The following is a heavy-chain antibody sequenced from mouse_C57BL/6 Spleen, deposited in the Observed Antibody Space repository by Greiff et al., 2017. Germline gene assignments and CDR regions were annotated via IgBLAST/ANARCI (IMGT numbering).Heavy chain of an antibody. Sequence: EVKLMESGGGLVKPGGSLKLSCEASGFTFSDYGMHWVRQAPEKGLEWVAYISSGGSTIYYADTVKGRFTISRDNAKNTLFLQMTSLRSEDTAMYYCARWVHYAMAYWGQGTSVTVSS. J-gene: IGHJ4*01. CDR1: GFTFSDYG. CDR3: ARWVHYAMAY. CDR2: ISSGGSTI. V-gene: IGHV5-17*01.